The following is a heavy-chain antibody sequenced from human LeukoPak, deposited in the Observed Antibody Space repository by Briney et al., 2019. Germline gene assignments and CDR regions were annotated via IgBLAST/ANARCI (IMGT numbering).Heavy chain of an antibody. Sequence: SETLSPTCTVSGGSISSYYWSWIRQPAGKGLEWIGRTYTSGSTNYNPSLKSRVTMSVDASKNQFSLKLSSVTAADTAVYYCARETSLAGFASGLGFNYWGQGILVTVSS. V-gene: IGHV4-4*07. CDR1: GGSISSYY. J-gene: IGHJ4*02. D-gene: IGHD6-19*01. CDR2: TYTSGST. CDR3: ARETSLAGFASGLGFNY.